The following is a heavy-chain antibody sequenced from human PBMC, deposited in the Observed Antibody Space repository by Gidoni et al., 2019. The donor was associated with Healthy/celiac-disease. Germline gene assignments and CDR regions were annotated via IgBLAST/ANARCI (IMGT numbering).Heavy chain of an antibody. V-gene: IGHV3-23*01. D-gene: IGHD3-22*01. CDR2: ISGSGGSK. CDR1: GFTFSIYA. J-gene: IGHJ4*02. Sequence: EVPLLESGGGLVQPGGSLRLSCAASGFTFSIYAMSWVRQAPGKGLEWVSAISGSGGSKYYADSVKGRFTISRDKSKNTLYLQMNSLRAEDTAVYYCAKGTDSSGYYVDDYWGQGTLVTVSS. CDR3: AKGTDSSGYYVDDY.